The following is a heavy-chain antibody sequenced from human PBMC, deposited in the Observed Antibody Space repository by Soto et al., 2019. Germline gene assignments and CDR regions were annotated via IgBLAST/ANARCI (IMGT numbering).Heavy chain of an antibody. CDR3: ARVPRGHRHTFGGVIGGWFDP. CDR1: GGSFSGYY. CDR2: INHSGST. D-gene: IGHD3-16*02. J-gene: IGHJ5*02. V-gene: IGHV4-34*01. Sequence: SETLSLTCAVYGGSFSGYYWSWIRQPPGKGLEWIGEINHSGSTNYNPSLKSRVTISVDTSKNQFSLKLSSVTAADTAVYYCARVPRGHRHTFGGVIGGWFDPWGQGTLVTVSS.